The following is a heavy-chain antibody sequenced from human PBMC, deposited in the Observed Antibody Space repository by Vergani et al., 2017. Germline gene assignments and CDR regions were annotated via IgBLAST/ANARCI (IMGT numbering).Heavy chain of an antibody. D-gene: IGHD6-6*01. Sequence: EVQLVESGGGLVQPGGSLRLSCAVFGFTFSNYWMSWVRQAPGKGLEWVVNINQDGTVKYYVDSLKGRFTISRDNAKNLVYLQMNSLRAEDTAMYYCARIGYSSSSTDYWGQGTLVTVSS. V-gene: IGHV3-7*01. J-gene: IGHJ4*02. CDR1: GFTFSNYW. CDR2: INQDGTVK. CDR3: ARIGYSSSSTDY.